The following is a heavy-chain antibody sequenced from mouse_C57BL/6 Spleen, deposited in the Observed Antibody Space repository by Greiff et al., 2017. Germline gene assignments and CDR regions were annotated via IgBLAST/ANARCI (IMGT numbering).Heavy chain of an antibody. V-gene: IGHV1-50*01. CDR1: GYTFTSYW. J-gene: IGHJ3*01. Sequence: QVQLQQPGAELVKPGASVKLSCKASGYTFTSYWMQWVKQRPGQGLEWIGEIDPSDSYTNYNQKFKGKATLTVDTSSSTAYMQLRSLTSEDSAVYYCGRERFAYWGQGTLVTVSA. CDR2: IDPSDSYT. CDR3: GRERFAY.